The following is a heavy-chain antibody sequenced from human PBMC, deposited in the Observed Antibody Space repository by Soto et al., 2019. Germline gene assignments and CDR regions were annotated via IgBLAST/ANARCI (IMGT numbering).Heavy chain of an antibody. Sequence: PSETLSLTCSVSGGSIISGPYSWGWIRQPPGKGLEWIGTFHYSGRTYYSPSLESRVTISVDTSKNQFSLKVSSVTAADTAVFYCARLAGYCSGTSCYGYYGMDVWGQGTTVTVSS. CDR1: GGSIISGPYS. CDR3: ARLAGYCSGTSCYGYYGMDV. J-gene: IGHJ6*02. CDR2: FHYSGRT. D-gene: IGHD2-2*01. V-gene: IGHV4-39*01.